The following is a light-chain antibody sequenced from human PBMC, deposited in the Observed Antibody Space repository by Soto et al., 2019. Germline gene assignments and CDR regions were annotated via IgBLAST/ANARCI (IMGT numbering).Light chain of an antibody. Sequence: QSVLTQPASVSGSPGQSITISCTGTSSDVGIYNLVSWYQQHPGKAPKLMIYEVSNRPSGVSNRFSGSKSGNTASLTVSGLQAEDEADYYCSSYTTTNTYVFGTGTKVTVL. CDR1: SSDVGIYNL. V-gene: IGLV2-14*02. CDR2: EVS. J-gene: IGLJ1*01. CDR3: SSYTTTNTYV.